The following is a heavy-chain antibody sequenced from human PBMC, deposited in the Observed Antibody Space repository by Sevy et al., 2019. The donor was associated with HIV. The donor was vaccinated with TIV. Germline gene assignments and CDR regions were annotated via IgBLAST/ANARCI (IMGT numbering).Heavy chain of an antibody. V-gene: IGHV3-30*18. J-gene: IGHJ6*02. CDR3: AKDGPGMDSGSYGPPRKDYYYYGMDV. Sequence: GGSLRLSCAASGFTFSSYGMHWVRQAPGKGLEWVAVISYDGSNKYYADSVKGRFTISRDNSENTLYLQMNSLRAEDTAVYYCAKDGPGMDSGSYGPPRKDYYYYGMDVWGQGTTVTVSS. CDR2: ISYDGSNK. CDR1: GFTFSSYG. D-gene: IGHD1-26*01.